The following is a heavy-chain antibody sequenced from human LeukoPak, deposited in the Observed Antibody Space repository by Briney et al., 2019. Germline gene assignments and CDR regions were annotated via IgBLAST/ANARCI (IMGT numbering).Heavy chain of an antibody. CDR3: ARPLPSYSSSWYYGMDV. CDR1: GYTFTSYA. CDR2: INTNTGNP. Sequence: ASVKVSCKASGYTFTSYAMNWVRQAPGQGLEWMGWINTNTGNPTYAQGFTGRFVFSLDTSVSTAYLQISSLKAEDTAVYYCARPLPSYSSSWYYGMDVWGQGTTVTVSS. V-gene: IGHV7-4-1*02. D-gene: IGHD6-13*01. J-gene: IGHJ6*02.